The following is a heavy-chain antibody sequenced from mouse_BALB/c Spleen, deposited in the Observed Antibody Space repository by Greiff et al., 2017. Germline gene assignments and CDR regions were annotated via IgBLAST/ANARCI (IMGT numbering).Heavy chain of an antibody. CDR2: ISSGGGST. D-gene: IGHD2-10*01. CDR1: GFAFSSYD. Sequence: EVNVVESGGGLVKPGGSLKLSCAASGFAFSSYDMSWVRQTPEKRLEWVAYISSGGGSTYYPDTVKGRFTISRDNAKNTLYLQMSSLKSEDTAMYYCARPPSYYGKAMDYWGQGTSVTVSS. CDR3: ARPPSYYGKAMDY. V-gene: IGHV5-12-1*01. J-gene: IGHJ4*01.